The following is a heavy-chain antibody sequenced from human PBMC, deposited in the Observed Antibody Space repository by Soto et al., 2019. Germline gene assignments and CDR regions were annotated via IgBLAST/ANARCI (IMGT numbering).Heavy chain of an antibody. Sequence: SVKVSCKASGGTFSSYTISWVRQAPGQGLEWMGRIIPILGIANYAQKFQGRVTITADKSTSTAYMELSSLRSEDTAVYYCARGEKLGESYFDYWGQGTLVTVSS. J-gene: IGHJ4*02. CDR2: IIPILGIA. V-gene: IGHV1-69*02. CDR1: GGTFSSYT. D-gene: IGHD3-10*01. CDR3: ARGEKLGESYFDY.